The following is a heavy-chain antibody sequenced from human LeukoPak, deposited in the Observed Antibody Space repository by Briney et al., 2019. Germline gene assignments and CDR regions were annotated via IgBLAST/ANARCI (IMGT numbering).Heavy chain of an antibody. CDR3: ARTVVPAAIPLYYYYYMDV. Sequence: SETLSLTCTVSGGSISSSSYYWGWIRQPPGKGLEWIGSIYYSGSTYCNPSLKSRVTISVDTSKNQFSLKLSSVAAADTAVYYCARTVVPAAIPLYYYYYMDVWGKGTTVTVSS. V-gene: IGHV4-39*01. CDR2: IYYSGST. D-gene: IGHD2-2*02. J-gene: IGHJ6*03. CDR1: GGSISSSSYY.